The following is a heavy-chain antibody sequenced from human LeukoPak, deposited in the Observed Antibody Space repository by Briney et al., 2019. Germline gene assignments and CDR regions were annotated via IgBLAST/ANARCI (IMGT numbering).Heavy chain of an antibody. J-gene: IGHJ6*02. V-gene: IGHV4-34*01. D-gene: IGHD6-13*01. Sequence: SETLSLTCAVYGGSFSGYYWSWIRQPPGKGLEWIGEINHSGSTNYNPSLKSRVTISVDTSKNQFSLKLSSVTAADTAVYYCARGTKGIAAAGLDYYYYGMDVWGQGTTVTVSS. CDR1: GGSFSGYY. CDR2: INHSGST. CDR3: ARGTKGIAAAGLDYYYYGMDV.